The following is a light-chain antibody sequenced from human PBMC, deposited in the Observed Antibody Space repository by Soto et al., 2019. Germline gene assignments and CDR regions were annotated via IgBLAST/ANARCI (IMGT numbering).Light chain of an antibody. CDR2: GAS. J-gene: IGKJ1*01. CDR1: QSVSSK. CDR3: QHYNDWPPTWT. V-gene: IGKV3-15*01. Sequence: EIVMTQSPATLSVSPGERATLSCRASQSVSSKLAWYQQKPGQAPRVLIFGASTRTTGIPARFSGSGSGTEFTLTLSSLQSEDFAFYYCQHYNDWPPTWTFGQGTSVEIK.